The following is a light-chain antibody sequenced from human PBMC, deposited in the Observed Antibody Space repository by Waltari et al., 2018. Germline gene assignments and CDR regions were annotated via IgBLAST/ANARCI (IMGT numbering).Light chain of an antibody. V-gene: IGKV1-16*02. CDR3: QQYNTYPPT. J-gene: IGKJ4*01. CDR2: AAS. CDR1: QGINTY. Sequence: TCPASQGINTYFAWFQQKPRKAPKSLIYAASTLQSGVSSNFSGSGSGTDFTLTISSLQPEDCATYYCQQYNTYPPTFGGGTRVEI.